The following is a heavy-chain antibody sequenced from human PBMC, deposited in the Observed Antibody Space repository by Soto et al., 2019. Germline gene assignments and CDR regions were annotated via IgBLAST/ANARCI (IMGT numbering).Heavy chain of an antibody. Sequence: QVQLVQSGAEVKKPGSSVKVSCKASGGTFSSYAISWVRQAPGQGLEWMGGIIPIFGTANYAQKFQGRVTITADESTSTAYRALSSLSSEDTAVYYCARDRSSSWYSRFDPWGQGTLVTVSS. CDR1: GGTFSSYA. D-gene: IGHD6-13*01. J-gene: IGHJ5*02. CDR2: IIPIFGTA. V-gene: IGHV1-69*01. CDR3: ARDRSSSWYSRFDP.